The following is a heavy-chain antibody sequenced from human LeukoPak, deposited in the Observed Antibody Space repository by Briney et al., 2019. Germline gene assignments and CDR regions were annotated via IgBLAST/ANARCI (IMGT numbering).Heavy chain of an antibody. Sequence: PSETLSLTCAVYGGSFSGYYWSWIRQPPGKGLEWIGEINHSGSTNYNPSLKSRVTMSVDTSKNQFSLKLSSVTAADTAVYYCARDYCSSTSCYYYFDYWGQGTLVTVSS. CDR2: INHSGST. D-gene: IGHD2-2*01. V-gene: IGHV4-34*01. CDR1: GGSFSGYY. CDR3: ARDYCSSTSCYYYFDY. J-gene: IGHJ4*02.